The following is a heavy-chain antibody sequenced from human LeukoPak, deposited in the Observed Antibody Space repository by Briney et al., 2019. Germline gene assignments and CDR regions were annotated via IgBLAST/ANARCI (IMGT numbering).Heavy chain of an antibody. CDR3: AREGKVGTTNPWFDS. CDR1: GYTFTTYG. CDR2: ISAYNGNT. J-gene: IGHJ5*01. V-gene: IGHV1-18*01. Sequence: ASVKVSCKASGYTFTTYGISWVRQAPGQGREWMGWISAYNGNTNYAQNFQGRLTMTTDTSTSTAYMELRSLRSDDTAVYYCAREGKVGTTNPWFDSWGQGTLVTVSS. D-gene: IGHD1-26*01.